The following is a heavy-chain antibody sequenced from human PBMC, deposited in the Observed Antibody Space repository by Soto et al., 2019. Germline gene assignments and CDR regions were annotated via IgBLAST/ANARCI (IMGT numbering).Heavy chain of an antibody. V-gene: IGHV4-34*01. CDR2: INHSGST. CDR1: GGSFSGYY. J-gene: IGHJ3*02. D-gene: IGHD2-8*01. CDR3: ARDNGDAFDI. Sequence: SETLSLTCAVYGGSFSGYYWSWIRQPPGKGLEWIGEINHSGSTNYNPSLKSRVTISVDTSKNQFSLKLSSVTAADTAVYYCARDNGDAFDIWGQGTMVTVSS.